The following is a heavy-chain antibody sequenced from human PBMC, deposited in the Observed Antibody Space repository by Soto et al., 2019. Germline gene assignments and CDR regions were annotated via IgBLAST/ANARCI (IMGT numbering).Heavy chain of an antibody. CDR2: INTGNGKT. D-gene: IGHD2-21*02. CDR1: GYTFTTSA. CDR3: ARAGQPWGGGCPTTHVDY. J-gene: IGHJ4*02. V-gene: IGHV1-3*04. Sequence: QVHLVQSGAEVKMPGASAKVSCKASGYTFTTSAIHWVRQAPGQTLEWVGWINTGNGKTKYSDKFQDRVTITRDTPANTADMELISLGSEDTAVYVCARAGQPWGGGCPTTHVDYWGQGTLVIVSS.